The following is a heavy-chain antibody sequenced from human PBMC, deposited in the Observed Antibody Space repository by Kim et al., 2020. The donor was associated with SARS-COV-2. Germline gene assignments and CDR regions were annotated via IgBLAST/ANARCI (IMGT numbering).Heavy chain of an antibody. J-gene: IGHJ4*02. CDR3: TRDPPGGYSNIQGLDH. V-gene: IGHV3-33*01. CDR2: IWTDGVRA. CDR1: GFTFSNYG. Sequence: GGSLRLSCAASGFTFSNYGMHWVRQAPDKGLEWVATIWTDGVRATYADSVRGRFTISRDNSKNTLYLQLNSLRADDTAVYFCTRDPPGGYSNIQGLDHWGQGTLVTVSS. D-gene: IGHD5-12*01.